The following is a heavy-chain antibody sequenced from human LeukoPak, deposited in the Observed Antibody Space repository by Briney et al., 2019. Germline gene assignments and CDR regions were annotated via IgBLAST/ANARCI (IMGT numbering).Heavy chain of an antibody. D-gene: IGHD3-9*01. Sequence: SETLSLTCIVSGGSISSYYWSWIRQPPGKGLEWIGYIYYSGSTNYNPSLKSRVTISVDTSKNQFSLKLSSVTAADTAVYYCARVDLRYYYMDVWGKGTTVTISS. J-gene: IGHJ6*03. CDR2: IYYSGST. V-gene: IGHV4-59*08. CDR1: GGSISSYY. CDR3: ARVDLRYYYMDV.